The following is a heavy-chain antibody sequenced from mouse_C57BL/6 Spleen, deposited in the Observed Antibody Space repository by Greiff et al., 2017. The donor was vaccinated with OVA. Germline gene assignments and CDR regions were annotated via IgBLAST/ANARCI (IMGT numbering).Heavy chain of an antibody. CDR1: GYTFTSYW. CDR3: TSPLYSTTVVAPAY. J-gene: IGHJ3*01. D-gene: IGHD1-1*01. CDR2: IYPGNSDT. Sequence: VQLQQSGTVLARPGASVKMSCKTSGYTFTSYWMHWVKQRPGQGLEWIGAIYPGNSDTSYNQKFKGKAKLTAVTSASTAYKELSSLTNADAAIYYCTSPLYSTTVVAPAYWGQGTLVTVSA. V-gene: IGHV1-5*01.